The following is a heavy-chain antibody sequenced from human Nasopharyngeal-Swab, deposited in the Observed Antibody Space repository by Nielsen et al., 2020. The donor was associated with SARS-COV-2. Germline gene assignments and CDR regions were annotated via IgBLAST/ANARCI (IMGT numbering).Heavy chain of an antibody. CDR1: GGSISSYY. V-gene: IGHV4-59*12. D-gene: IGHD2-2*01. Sequence: SETLSLTCTVSGGSISSYYWSWIRQPPGKGLEWIGYIYYSGSTNYNPSLKSRVTISVDTSKNQFSLKLSSVTAADTAVYYCARGGKTDIVVVPAAPHYYGMDVWGQGTTVTVSS. J-gene: IGHJ6*02. CDR2: IYYSGST. CDR3: ARGGKTDIVVVPAAPHYYGMDV.